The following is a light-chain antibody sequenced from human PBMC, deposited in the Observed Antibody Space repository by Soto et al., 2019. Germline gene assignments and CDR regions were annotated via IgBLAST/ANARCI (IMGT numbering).Light chain of an antibody. CDR1: QSVSSTY. V-gene: IGKV3D-20*02. CDR3: QQRRNWPLT. Sequence: EFVLRQSPGTLSLSPGERATLSCRASQSVSSTYLSWYQQKRGQAPRLLIYSASTRVTGIPDRFSGSGTGTDFTLTISSLEPEDLAVYYCQQRRNWPLTFGGGTKVDIK. J-gene: IGKJ4*01. CDR2: SAS.